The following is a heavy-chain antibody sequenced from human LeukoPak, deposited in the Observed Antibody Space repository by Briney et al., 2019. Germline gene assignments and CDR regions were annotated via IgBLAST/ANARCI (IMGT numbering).Heavy chain of an antibody. Sequence: GGSLRLSCAASGFTFNNYWMHWVRQAPGRGLVWVSRIKTDGSSTDYADAVKGRFTISRDNAKNTLYLQMNSLRAEDTAVYYCTRDRRGGYMDVWGRGTTVTVSS. CDR2: IKTDGSST. V-gene: IGHV3-74*01. J-gene: IGHJ6*02. CDR3: TRDRRGGYMDV. D-gene: IGHD3-16*01. CDR1: GFTFNNYW.